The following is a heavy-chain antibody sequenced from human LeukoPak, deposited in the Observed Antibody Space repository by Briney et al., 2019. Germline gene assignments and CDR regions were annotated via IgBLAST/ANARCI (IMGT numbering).Heavy chain of an antibody. D-gene: IGHD5-18*01. CDR2: ISGSGGST. CDR1: GFTFSSYA. V-gene: IGHV3-23*01. Sequence: GGSLRLSCAASGFTFSSYAMSWVRQAPGKGLEWVSAISGSGGSTYYADSVKGRFTISRDNSKNTLYLQMNSLRAEDTAVYYCAKDPRYSXGPGGYWGQXTLVXXSS. CDR3: AKDPRYSXGPGGY. J-gene: IGHJ4*02.